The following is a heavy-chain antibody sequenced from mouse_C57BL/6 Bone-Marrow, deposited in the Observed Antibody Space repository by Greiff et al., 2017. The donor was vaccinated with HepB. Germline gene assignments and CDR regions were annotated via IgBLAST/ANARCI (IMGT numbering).Heavy chain of an antibody. CDR2: IYPGGGYT. Sequence: QVQLKESGAELVRPGTSVKMSCKASGYTFTNYWIGWAKQRPGHGLEWIGDIYPGGGYTNYNEKFKGKATLTADKSSSTAYMQFSSLTSEDSAIYYCARCYYFDYWGQGTTLTVSS. CDR3: ARCYYFDY. J-gene: IGHJ2*01. V-gene: IGHV1-63*01. CDR1: GYTFTNYW.